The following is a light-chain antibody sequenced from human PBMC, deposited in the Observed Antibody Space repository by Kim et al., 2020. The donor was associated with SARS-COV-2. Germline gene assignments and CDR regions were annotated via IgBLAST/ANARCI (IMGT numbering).Light chain of an antibody. CDR2: DVT. V-gene: IGLV2-11*01. CDR1: SSDVGGYNL. Sequence: QSVSISCTGTSSDVGGYNLVSWYQHHPGKAPKLIIYDVTKRPSGVPDRFSGSKSGNTASLTISGLQADDEADYYCCSYAGTYSLVFGGGTQLTVL. J-gene: IGLJ3*02. CDR3: CSYAGTYSLV.